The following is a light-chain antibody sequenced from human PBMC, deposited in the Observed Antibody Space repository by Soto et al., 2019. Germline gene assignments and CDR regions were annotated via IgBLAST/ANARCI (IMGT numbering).Light chain of an antibody. CDR2: DAS. CDR1: QSISSW. V-gene: IGKV1-5*01. CDR3: QQYNSPPLT. Sequence: DIQMTQSPSTLSASVGDRVTITCRASQSISSWLAWYQQKPGKAPKLLIYDASSLESGVPSRFSGSGSGTEFTLTISSLQPDDFATYYCQQYNSPPLTFGGGNNVEIK. J-gene: IGKJ4*01.